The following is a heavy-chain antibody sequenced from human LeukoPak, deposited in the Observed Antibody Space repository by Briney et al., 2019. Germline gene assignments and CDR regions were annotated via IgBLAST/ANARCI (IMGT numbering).Heavy chain of an antibody. Sequence: SETLSLTCTVSGGSISSYYWSWIRQPPGKGLEWIGYIYYSGSTNYNPSLKSRVTISVDTSKNQFSLKLSSVTAADTAVYYCARDRSSGYPSGFGPWGQGTLVTVSS. CDR2: IYYSGST. D-gene: IGHD3-22*01. CDR3: ARDRSSGYPSGFGP. CDR1: GGSISSYY. J-gene: IGHJ5*02. V-gene: IGHV4-59*01.